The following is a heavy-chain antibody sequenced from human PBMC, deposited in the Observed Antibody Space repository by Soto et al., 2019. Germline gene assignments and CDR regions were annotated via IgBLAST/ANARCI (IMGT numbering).Heavy chain of an antibody. CDR2: IFYSGST. CDR1: GGSISAFF. Sequence: SETLSLTCTVSGGSISAFFWSWVRQPPGKGLESIGYIFYSGSTNYNPSLKSRVTISLDTSKTQFSLNLTSVTAADTAVYYCATQTGLYYYGMDVWGQGTTVTVSS. CDR3: ATQTGLYYYGMDV. V-gene: IGHV4-59*01. J-gene: IGHJ6*02.